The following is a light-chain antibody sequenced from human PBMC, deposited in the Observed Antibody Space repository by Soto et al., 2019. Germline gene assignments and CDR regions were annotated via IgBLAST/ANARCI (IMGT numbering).Light chain of an antibody. Sequence: QSVLTLPASVSGSPGQSVTISRTGPRSDIGDSNFISWYQHSPGKAPRLLIYEVNNRPSGVSKRFSGSKAGNTASLTISGLLDDDEADYFCASFRSGTILVFGSGTKVTVL. CDR1: RSDIGDSNF. CDR2: EVN. J-gene: IGLJ1*01. V-gene: IGLV2-14*01. CDR3: ASFRSGTILV.